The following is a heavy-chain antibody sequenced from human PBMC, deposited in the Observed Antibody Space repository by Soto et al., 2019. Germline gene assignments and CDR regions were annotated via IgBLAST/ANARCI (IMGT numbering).Heavy chain of an antibody. V-gene: IGHV1-46*03. Sequence: ASVKVSCKASGYTFTSYYMHWVRQAPGQGLGWMGIINPSGGSTSYAQKFQGRVTMTRDTSTSTVYMELSSLRSEDTAVYYCAKPAARGCCHHDAFDIWGQGTMVTVSS. CDR2: INPSGGST. CDR3: AKPAARGCCHHDAFDI. CDR1: GYTFTSYY. D-gene: IGHD2-2*01. J-gene: IGHJ3*02.